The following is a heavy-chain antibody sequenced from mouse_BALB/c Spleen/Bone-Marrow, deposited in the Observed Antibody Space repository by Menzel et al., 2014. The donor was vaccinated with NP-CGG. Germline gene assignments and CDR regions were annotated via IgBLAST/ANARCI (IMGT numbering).Heavy chain of an antibody. CDR1: GYTFTSYW. CDR3: ARDDYAY. J-gene: IGHJ3*01. D-gene: IGHD2-4*01. Sequence: VQLQESGAELAKPGASVKMSCKASGYTFTSYWMHWVKQRPGQGLEWIGYIYPSTGYTEHNQKFRDKAIMTADKSPSTAYMQLSSLTSEDSAVYYCARDDYAYWGQGTLVTVSA. CDR2: IYPSTGYT. V-gene: IGHV1-7*01.